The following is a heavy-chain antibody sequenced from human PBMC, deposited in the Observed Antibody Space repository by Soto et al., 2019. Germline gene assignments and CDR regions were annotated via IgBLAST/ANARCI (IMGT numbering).Heavy chain of an antibody. V-gene: IGHV3-23*01. D-gene: IGHD5-18*01. CDR1: GITFGSRA. J-gene: IGHJ4*02. CDR2: IGPGGAT. CDR3: AKGSYGFYYEY. Sequence: EVQLLESGGDLIQPGGSLRLSCVASGITFGSRAMSWVRQAPGKGLEWVSTIGPGGATYYADSVRGRFTISRDISKNTVYLQMNNLRAEDTALYYCAKGSYGFYYEYWGQGTLVTVSS.